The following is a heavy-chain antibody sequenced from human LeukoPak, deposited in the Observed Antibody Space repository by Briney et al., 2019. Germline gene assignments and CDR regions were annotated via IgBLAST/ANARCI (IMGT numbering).Heavy chain of an antibody. J-gene: IGHJ3*02. V-gene: IGHV1-46*01. D-gene: IGHD4-11*01. Sequence: ASVKVSCKAFGYTFTSYFMHWVLQAPGDGLEWMGIISPISGSTAYAQTSQGRVTVTRDTSTSTVYMELSSLRSEDTALYYCARAYSNTDGFDIWVQGTMVTVSS. CDR2: ISPISGST. CDR3: ARAYSNTDGFDI. CDR1: GYTFTSYF.